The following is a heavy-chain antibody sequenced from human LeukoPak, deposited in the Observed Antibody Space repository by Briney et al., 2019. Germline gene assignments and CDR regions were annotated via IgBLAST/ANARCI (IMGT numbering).Heavy chain of an antibody. CDR2: FSWNSGNI. CDR3: ARDLAYSRLDY. Sequence: GGSLRLSCAASGFTFDDYAMHWVRQAPGKGLEWVSGFSWNSGNIGYADSVKGRFTISRDNAENSLYLQMNSLRVEDTAFYYCARDLAYSRLDYWGQGMLVTVSS. V-gene: IGHV3-9*01. CDR1: GFTFDDYA. J-gene: IGHJ4*02. D-gene: IGHD5-18*01.